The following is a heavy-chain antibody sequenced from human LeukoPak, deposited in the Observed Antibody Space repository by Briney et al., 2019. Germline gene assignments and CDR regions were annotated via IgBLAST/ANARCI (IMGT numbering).Heavy chain of an antibody. D-gene: IGHD3-10*01. CDR2: ITSSSSTI. Sequence: GGSLRLSCAASGFTFSTYSMNWVRQAPGKGLEWVSYITSSSSTIFYADSVKGRFTTSRDNAKNSLYLQMNSLRAEDTAIYYCAKDLPNYGSGSSPSNWGQGTLVTASS. V-gene: IGHV3-48*01. CDR3: AKDLPNYGSGSSPSN. J-gene: IGHJ4*02. CDR1: GFTFSTYS.